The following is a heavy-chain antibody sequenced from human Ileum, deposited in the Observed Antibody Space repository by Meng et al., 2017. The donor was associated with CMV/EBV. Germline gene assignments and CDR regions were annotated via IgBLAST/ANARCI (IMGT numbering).Heavy chain of an antibody. CDR2: IYYSGGT. CDR1: GASISRSTYY. D-gene: IGHD2-21*02. V-gene: IGHV4-39*07. CDR3: ASGDSLRAVDF. Sequence: QRQLQKAGPGLVKPSETLSLTCTVSGASISRSTYYWGWIRQPPGKGLEWIGSIYYSGGTYYNPSLKSRVTISVDTSKNQFSLKLNSVTAADTAVYYCASGDSLRAVDFWGQGTLVTVSS. J-gene: IGHJ4*02.